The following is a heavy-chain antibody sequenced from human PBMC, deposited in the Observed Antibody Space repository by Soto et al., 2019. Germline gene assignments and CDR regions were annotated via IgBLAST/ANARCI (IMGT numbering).Heavy chain of an antibody. V-gene: IGHV1-3*01. CDR1: GYTFTSYA. Sequence: QVQLVQSGAEVKKPGASVKVSCKASGYTFTSYAMHWVRQAPGQRLEWMGWINAGNGNTKYSQKFQGSVTITRDTSASPAYMELSSLRSEDTAVYYCARGSPRYNGNFPGWPDFDYWGQGTLVTVSS. D-gene: IGHD1-7*01. CDR2: INAGNGNT. J-gene: IGHJ4*02. CDR3: ARGSPRYNGNFPGWPDFDY.